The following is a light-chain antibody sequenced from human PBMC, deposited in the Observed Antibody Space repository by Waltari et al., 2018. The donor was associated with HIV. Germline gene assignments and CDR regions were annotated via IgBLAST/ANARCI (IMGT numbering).Light chain of an antibody. V-gene: IGKV3-15*01. J-gene: IGKJ1*01. CDR2: GGS. CDR1: QNVDTN. CDR3: QQYNNGWT. Sequence: EFVMTQSPDVLYISPGQRATLSCGASQNVDTNLAWYQHKPGQGPRLLIYGGSTRAAGVPARFSGSGFGTHFTLTINDLQSEDFAMYYCQQYNNGWTFGHGTKVELK.